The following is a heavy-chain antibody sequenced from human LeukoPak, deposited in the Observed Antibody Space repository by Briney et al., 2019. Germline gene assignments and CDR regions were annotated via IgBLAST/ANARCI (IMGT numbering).Heavy chain of an antibody. CDR3: AREDYGGNSGFDY. D-gene: IGHD4-17*01. Sequence: PSETLSLTCAVSGGSISSGGYSWSWIRQPPGKGLEWIGYIYHSGSTYYNPSLKSRVTISVDRSKNQFSLKPSSVTAADTAVYYCAREDYGGNSGFDYWGQGTLVTVSS. V-gene: IGHV4-30-2*01. CDR2: IYHSGST. J-gene: IGHJ4*02. CDR1: GGSISSGGYS.